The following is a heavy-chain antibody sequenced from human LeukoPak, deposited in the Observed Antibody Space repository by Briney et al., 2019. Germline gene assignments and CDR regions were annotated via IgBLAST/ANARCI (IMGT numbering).Heavy chain of an antibody. CDR1: GGSISNTNW. D-gene: IGHD2-8*01. CDR3: SRENGAFSPFGY. V-gene: IGHV4-4*03. J-gene: IGHJ4*02. Sequence: VQPPGTLSLTCGVSGGSISNTNWWSWVRQPPGQGLEWIGEISLTGLTHYNPSLESRVTVSLDKSKNQLSLNLTSVTAADTAVYYCSRENGAFSPFGYWGQGTLVTVLS. CDR2: ISLTGLT.